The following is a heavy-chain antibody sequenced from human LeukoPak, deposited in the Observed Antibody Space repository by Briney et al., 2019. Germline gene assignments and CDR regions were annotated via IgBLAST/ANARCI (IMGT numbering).Heavy chain of an antibody. D-gene: IGHD3-22*01. CDR2: INTDGRST. V-gene: IGHV3-74*01. Sequence: PGGSLRLPCAASGFTFSSHWMHWVRQAPGKGLVWVSHINTDGRSTSYADSVKGRFTISRDNSKNTLYLQMNSLRAEDTAVYYCAKDQRITMIVVVISYYFDYWGQGTLVTVSS. J-gene: IGHJ4*02. CDR3: AKDQRITMIVVVISYYFDY. CDR1: GFTFSSHW.